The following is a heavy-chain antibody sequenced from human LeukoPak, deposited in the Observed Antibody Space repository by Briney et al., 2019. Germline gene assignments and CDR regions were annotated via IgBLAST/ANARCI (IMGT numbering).Heavy chain of an antibody. CDR3: AREGATIAGMDV. CDR1: GGTFSSYA. J-gene: IGHJ6*02. V-gene: IGHV1-69*13. CDR2: IIPIFGTA. Sequence: SVTVSCTASGGTFSSYAISWVRQAPGQGLEWMGGIIPIFGTANYAQKFQGRVTITADESTSTAYMELSSLRSEDTAVYYCAREGATIAGMDVWGQGTTVTVSS. D-gene: IGHD5-12*01.